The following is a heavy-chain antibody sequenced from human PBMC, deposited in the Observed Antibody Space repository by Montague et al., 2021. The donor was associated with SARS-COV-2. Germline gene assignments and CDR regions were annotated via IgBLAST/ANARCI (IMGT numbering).Heavy chain of an antibody. J-gene: IGHJ6*03. D-gene: IGHD4/OR15-4a*01. CDR1: GFTLSKVA. CDR2: IDLAYRTI. CDR3: AREFPGDYGSHFYYSMDV. Sequence: SLRLSCAASGFTLSKVAMCWVRHAPGKGLEWVAGIDLAYRTICHADSVKGRFTISTDVSMNTRYQHMASLRVGDTVVPRCAREFPGDYGSHFYYSMDVWGKGTPVAVSS. V-gene: IGHV3-23*01.